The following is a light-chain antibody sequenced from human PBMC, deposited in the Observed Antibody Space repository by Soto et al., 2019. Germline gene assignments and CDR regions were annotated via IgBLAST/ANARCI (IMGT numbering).Light chain of an antibody. J-gene: IGKJ1*01. V-gene: IGKV1-27*01. CDR3: HSYNSIPRT. CDR2: GAS. CDR1: QDISNY. Sequence: DIQMTQSPSAMSASVGDRVTITCRASQDISNYLAWFQQRPGNAPNLLIYGASILQSGVPSRFSGSGSGTHFTLTISSLQPEDVATYYCHSYNSIPRTFGQGTTVEIK.